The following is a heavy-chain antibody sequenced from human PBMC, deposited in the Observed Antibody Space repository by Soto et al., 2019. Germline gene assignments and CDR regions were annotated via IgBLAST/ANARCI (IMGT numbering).Heavy chain of an antibody. D-gene: IGHD3-16*01. Sequence: KESGPTLVKPTQTLTLTCTFSGFSLSTSGVGVGWIRQPPGKALEWLALIYWDDDKRYSPSLKSRLTITKDTSKNQVVLTMTNMDPVDTATYYCAHRLGLKTDDAFDIWGQGTMVTVSS. CDR1: GFSLSTSGVG. CDR3: AHRLGLKTDDAFDI. V-gene: IGHV2-5*02. CDR2: IYWDDDK. J-gene: IGHJ3*02.